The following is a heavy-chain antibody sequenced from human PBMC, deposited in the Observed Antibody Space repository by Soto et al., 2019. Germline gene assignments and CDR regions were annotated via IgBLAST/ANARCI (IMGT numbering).Heavy chain of an antibody. CDR1: GFTCSSYE. Sequence: GSLRLSCAASGFTCSSYEMNWVRQAPGKGLEWVSYISSSGSTIYYADSVKGRFTISRDNAKNSLYLQMNSLRAEDTAVYYCARGEYSSSDYYYYYGMDVWGQGTTVTVSS. CDR2: ISSSGSTI. J-gene: IGHJ6*02. V-gene: IGHV3-48*03. CDR3: ARGEYSSSDYYYYYGMDV. D-gene: IGHD6-6*01.